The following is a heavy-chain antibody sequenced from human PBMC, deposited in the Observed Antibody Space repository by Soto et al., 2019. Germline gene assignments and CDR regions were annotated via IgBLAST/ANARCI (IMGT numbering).Heavy chain of an antibody. J-gene: IGHJ4*02. Sequence: QVQLVQSGAEVKEPGSSVKVSCKASVGGNLRDYRTTWVRRAPGQGLECMGGIIPKLGSANYAQNFQGRVTITEDDSTNTVYMELMSLRSDDADVYYCARGGDGYTFGAVYWGQGTPVTVSS. CDR3: ARGGDGYTFGAVY. V-gene: IGHV1-69*01. D-gene: IGHD2-21*01. CDR1: VGGNLRDYR. CDR2: IIPKLGSA.